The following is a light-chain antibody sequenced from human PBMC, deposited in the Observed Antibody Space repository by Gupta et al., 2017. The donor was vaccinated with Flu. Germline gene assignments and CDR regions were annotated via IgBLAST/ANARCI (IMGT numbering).Light chain of an antibody. CDR1: SSDVGGYNY. CDR2: DVS. V-gene: IGLV2-11*01. J-gene: IGLJ1*01. CDR3: CSYAGSYRDV. Sequence: TSSDVGGYNYVSWYQQHPGKAPKLMMYDVSKRPSGVPDRFSGSKSGNTASLTISGLQAEDEADYYCCSYAGSYRDVFGTGTKVTVL.